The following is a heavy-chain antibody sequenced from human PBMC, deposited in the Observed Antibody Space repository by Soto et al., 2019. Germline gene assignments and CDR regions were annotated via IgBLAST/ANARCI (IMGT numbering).Heavy chain of an antibody. J-gene: IGHJ4*02. Sequence: EVHLVESGGGLVQPGGSLRLSCAASGFTYTNYWMHWVRQVPGKGLVWVSRINLDGSGTNYADSVKGRFTISRDNAKNTLYLQMNSQRAEDSAVYYCVTAFEYWGQGTLVTVSS. CDR2: INLDGSGT. CDR1: GFTYTNYW. CDR3: VTAFEY. V-gene: IGHV3-74*01.